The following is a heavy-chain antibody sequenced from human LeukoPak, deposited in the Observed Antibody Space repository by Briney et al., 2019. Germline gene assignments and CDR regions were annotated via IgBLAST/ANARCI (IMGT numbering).Heavy chain of an antibody. V-gene: IGHV4-38-2*02. CDR3: ARVKSPIDY. CDR1: GYSISSGYY. Sequence: SETLSLTCTVSGYSISSGYYWGWIRQPPGKGLEWIGSIYHSGSTYYNPSLKSRVTISVDTSKNQFSLKLSSVTAADTAVYYCARVKSPIDYWGQGTLVTVSS. J-gene: IGHJ4*02. CDR2: IYHSGST.